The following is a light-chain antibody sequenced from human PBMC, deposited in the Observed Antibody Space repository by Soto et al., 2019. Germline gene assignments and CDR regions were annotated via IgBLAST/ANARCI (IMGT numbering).Light chain of an antibody. CDR2: DVS. Sequence: QSVLTRPRSVSGSPGQSVTISCTGTSSDVGGYNYVSWYQQHPGKAPKLMIYDVSQRPSGVPDRFSGSKSGNTASLTTSGLQSEDEADYYCCSYAGSYTYVFGTGTKVTVL. CDR3: CSYAGSYTYV. CDR1: SSDVGGYNY. J-gene: IGLJ1*01. V-gene: IGLV2-11*01.